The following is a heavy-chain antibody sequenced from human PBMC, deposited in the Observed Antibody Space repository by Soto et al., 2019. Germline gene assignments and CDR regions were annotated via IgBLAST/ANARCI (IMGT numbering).Heavy chain of an antibody. CDR1: GFSFRDYS. Sequence: EVQLLESGGDLVQPGGSLRLSCAASGFSFRDYSMNWVRQAPGKGLEWVAFIDLGGTSPDYNESVKGRFTISKDKSMKTVYLQMNSLRVEDAAVYYCTKDRVPDGIYSFDFWGQGALVTVSS. CDR3: TKDRVPDGIYSFDF. D-gene: IGHD2-21*01. J-gene: IGHJ4*02. V-gene: IGHV3-23*03. CDR2: IDLGGTSP.